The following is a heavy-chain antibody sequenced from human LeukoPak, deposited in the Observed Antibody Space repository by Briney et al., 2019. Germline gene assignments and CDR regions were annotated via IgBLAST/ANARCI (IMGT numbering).Heavy chain of an antibody. CDR2: IIPILGIA. D-gene: IGHD3-22*01. CDR1: GGTFSSYT. CDR3: ARGTAVAATYYYDSSGYYYGDSSFDY. Sequence: SVKVSCKASGGTFSSYTISWVRQAPGQGLEWMGRIIPILGIANYAQKFQGRVTITADKSTSTAYMELSSLRSEDTAVYYCARGTAVAATYYYDSSGYYYGDSSFDYWGQGTLVTVSS. J-gene: IGHJ4*02. V-gene: IGHV1-69*02.